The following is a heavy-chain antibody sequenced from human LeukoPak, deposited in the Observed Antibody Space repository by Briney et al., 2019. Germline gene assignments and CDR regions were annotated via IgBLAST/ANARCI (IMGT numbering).Heavy chain of an antibody. V-gene: IGHV4-59*01. Sequence: SETLSLTCTVSGGSISSYYWSWIRQPPGKGLEWIGYIYYSGSTKYNPSPKSRVTISVDTSKNQFSLKLSSVTAADTAVYYCARVTVDPDAFDIWGRGTMVTVSS. CDR2: IYYSGST. D-gene: IGHD7-27*01. J-gene: IGHJ3*02. CDR1: GGSISSYY. CDR3: ARVTVDPDAFDI.